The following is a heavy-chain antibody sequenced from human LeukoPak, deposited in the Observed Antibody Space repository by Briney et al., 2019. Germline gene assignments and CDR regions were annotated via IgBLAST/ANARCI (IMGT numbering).Heavy chain of an antibody. Sequence: GGSLRLSCAASGFPFTSYAMTWVRQAPGKGLEWVSAISGSGVTTYFADSVKGRFTISRDNSKNTLYLQMNSLRAEDTAVYYCAKNVREADWYYYYMDVWGKGTTVTVSS. CDR3: AKNVREADWYYYYMDV. CDR2: ISGSGVTT. J-gene: IGHJ6*03. D-gene: IGHD3-9*01. CDR1: GFPFTSYA. V-gene: IGHV3-23*01.